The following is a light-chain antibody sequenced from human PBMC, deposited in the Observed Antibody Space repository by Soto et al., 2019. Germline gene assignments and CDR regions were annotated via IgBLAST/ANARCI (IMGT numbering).Light chain of an antibody. V-gene: IGKV1-39*01. CDR3: QQSYSTQWT. CDR2: AAS. CDR1: QSISSY. J-gene: IGKJ1*01. Sequence: DIQMTQSPSSLSASVGDRVTITCRASQSISSYLNWYQQKPGKAPKLLTYAASSLQSGVPSRFSGSGSGTDFTLTISSLQPEDFATYYCQQSYSTQWTFXQGTKVDIK.